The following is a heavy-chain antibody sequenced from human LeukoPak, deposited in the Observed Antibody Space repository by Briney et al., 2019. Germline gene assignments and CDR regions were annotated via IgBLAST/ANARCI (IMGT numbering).Heavy chain of an antibody. CDR3: ARGFTHRYNWYTRNPDGFHI. D-gene: IGHD1-1*01. CDR2: ISAYNGNT. Sequence: ASVKVSCKASGYTFTSYGISWVRQAPGQGLEWMGWISAYNGNTNYAQNIQGRVTMTTDTSTSTAYMELRSLRSNDTAVYYCARGFTHRYNWYTRNPDGFHICGQGTMVSVSS. V-gene: IGHV1-18*01. CDR1: GYTFTSYG. J-gene: IGHJ3*02.